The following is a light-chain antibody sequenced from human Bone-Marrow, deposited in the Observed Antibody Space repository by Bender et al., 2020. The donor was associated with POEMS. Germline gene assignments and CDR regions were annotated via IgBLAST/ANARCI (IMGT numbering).Light chain of an antibody. Sequence: LTQPPSVSVAPGTKARITCGGNNVGSQNVHWYQQHPGKAPKLMIYDVSQRPSGVPDRFSGAKSGNTASLTISGLQAEDEAYYYCSTYFGRSKWVFGGGTKLTVL. V-gene: IGLV2-8*01. CDR1: NVGSQN. CDR2: DVS. J-gene: IGLJ2*01. CDR3: STYFGRSKWV.